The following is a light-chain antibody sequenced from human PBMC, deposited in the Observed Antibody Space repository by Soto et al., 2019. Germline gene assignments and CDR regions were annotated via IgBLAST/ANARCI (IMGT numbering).Light chain of an antibody. CDR3: HQYNFWPT. CDR2: GTS. CDR1: QSVSSN. V-gene: IGKV3-15*01. J-gene: IGKJ1*01. Sequence: EIVLTQSPGTLSLSPGERATLSCRASQSVSSNLAWYQQKPGQSPRLLIYGTSTRATGIPARLSGSGSGTEFTLTISSIQSEDFAVYYCHQYNFWPTFGQGTKVDIK.